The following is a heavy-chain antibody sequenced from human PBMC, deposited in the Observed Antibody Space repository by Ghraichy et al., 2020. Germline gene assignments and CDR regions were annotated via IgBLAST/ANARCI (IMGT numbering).Heavy chain of an antibody. CDR2: ISSSSSTI. V-gene: IGHV3-48*02. CDR3: ARDRRPYCGGDCYVRGDY. Sequence: GGSLRLSCAASGFTFSSYSMNWVRQAPGKGLEWVSYISSSSSTIYYADSVKGRFTISRDNAKNSLYLQMNSLRDEDTAVYYCARDRRPYCGGDCYVRGDYWGQGTLVTVSS. J-gene: IGHJ4*02. D-gene: IGHD2-21*01. CDR1: GFTFSSYS.